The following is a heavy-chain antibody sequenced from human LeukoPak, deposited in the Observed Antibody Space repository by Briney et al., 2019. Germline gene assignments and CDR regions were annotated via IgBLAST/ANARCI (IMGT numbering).Heavy chain of an antibody. V-gene: IGHV3-53*01. CDR1: GFTVCINY. Sequence: GGSLRLSCAASGFTVCINYMRWVRQAPGKGLEWVSVIYSGGSTYYADSVKGRFTISRDNSTNTLYLQTNSLRAEDTAVYYCAYGPSLAPWRQGTLVTVSS. D-gene: IGHD3-10*01. J-gene: IGHJ5*02. CDR3: AYGPSLAP. CDR2: IYSGGST.